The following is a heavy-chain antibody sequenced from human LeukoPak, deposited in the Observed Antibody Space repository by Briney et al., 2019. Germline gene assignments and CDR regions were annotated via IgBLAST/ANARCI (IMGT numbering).Heavy chain of an antibody. V-gene: IGHV3-74*01. D-gene: IGHD6-6*01. J-gene: IGHJ6*03. CDR2: IKSDGSST. CDR3: ARDGMYGSSSYYYYMDV. CDR1: GFTFSRYW. Sequence: GGSLRLFCAASGFTFSRYWMHWVRQAPGKGLVWVSRIKSDGSSTRYADSVKGRFTISRDNAKNTLYLQMNSLRAEDTAVYYCARDGMYGSSSYYYYMDVWGKGTTVTVSS.